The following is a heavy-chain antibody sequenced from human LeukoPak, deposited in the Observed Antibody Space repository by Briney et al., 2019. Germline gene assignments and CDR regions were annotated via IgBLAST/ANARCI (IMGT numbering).Heavy chain of an antibody. J-gene: IGHJ3*02. D-gene: IGHD6-6*01. Sequence: PSQTLSLTCAVSGGSISSGGYSWSWIRQPPGKGLEWIGYIYHSGSTYYNPSLKSRVTISVDRSKNQFSLKLCSVTAADTAVYYCARTSIAARRANAFDIWGQGTMVTVSS. CDR1: GGSISSGGYS. CDR2: IYHSGST. CDR3: ARTSIAARRANAFDI. V-gene: IGHV4-30-2*01.